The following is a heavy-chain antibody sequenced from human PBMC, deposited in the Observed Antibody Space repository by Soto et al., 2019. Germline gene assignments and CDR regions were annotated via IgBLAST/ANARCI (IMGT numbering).Heavy chain of an antibody. CDR2: ISAYNGNT. J-gene: IGHJ4*02. V-gene: IGHV1-18*01. CDR1: GYTFTSYS. Sequence: QVQLVQSGAEVKKPGASVKVSCKASGYTFTSYSISWVRHAPGQGLEWMAWISAYNGNTNYAQKLQGRVTMTTDTSTSTAYMELRSLRSDDTAVYYCARDRGDGYNTAPNFDYWGQGTLVTVSS. D-gene: IGHD5-12*01. CDR3: ARDRGDGYNTAPNFDY.